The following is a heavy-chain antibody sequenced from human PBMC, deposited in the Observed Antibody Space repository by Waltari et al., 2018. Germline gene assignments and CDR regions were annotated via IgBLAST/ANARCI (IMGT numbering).Heavy chain of an antibody. V-gene: IGHV4-61*02. Sequence: QVQLQESGPGLVKPSQTLSLTCTAPGDSISRGSYYWGWIRQPAGKGLEWIGRIYTSGSTNYNPSLKSRVTISVDTSKNQFSLKLSSVTAADTAVYYCARAMGSSRWYSRYGMDVWGQGTTVTVSS. J-gene: IGHJ6*02. CDR1: GDSISRGSYY. CDR3: ARAMGSSRWYSRYGMDV. CDR2: IYTSGST. D-gene: IGHD6-13*01.